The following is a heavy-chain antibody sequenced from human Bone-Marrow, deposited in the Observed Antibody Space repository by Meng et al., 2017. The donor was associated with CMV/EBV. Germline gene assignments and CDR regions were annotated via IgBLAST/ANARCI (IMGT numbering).Heavy chain of an antibody. Sequence: VGSLRRYCEASGFMFSNAWMSGVRQAPGKGLESVGRLKSKSDGGTTDYAAPVEGRFTISRDDSKSTLYLQMNSLKIEDTAVYYCTTHYSESSGYRSGMDVWGQGTTVTVSS. CDR1: GFMFSNAW. V-gene: IGHV3-15*01. D-gene: IGHD3-22*01. CDR3: TTHYSESSGYRSGMDV. J-gene: IGHJ6*02. CDR2: LKSKSDGGTT.